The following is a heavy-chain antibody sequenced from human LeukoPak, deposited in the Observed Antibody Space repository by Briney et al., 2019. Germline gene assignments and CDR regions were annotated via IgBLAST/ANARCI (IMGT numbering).Heavy chain of an antibody. CDR3: AREDPQTTVPEGLDV. CDR2: IYFSGTT. V-gene: IGHV4-59*01. D-gene: IGHD4-17*01. CDR1: GGSISNYY. Sequence: SETLSLTCTVYGGSISNYYWSWLRQPPGKGLEWIGYIYFSGTTNINPSLKSRVTISVDMSKNQFSLKLSSVTAADTAVYYCAREDPQTTVPEGLDVWGQGTTVTVSS. J-gene: IGHJ6*02.